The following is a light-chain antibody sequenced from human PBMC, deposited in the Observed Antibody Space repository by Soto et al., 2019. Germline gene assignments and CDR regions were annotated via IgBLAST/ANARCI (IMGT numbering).Light chain of an antibody. Sequence: QAVVTQPPSASGTPGQRVTISCSGSSSNIGTNTVNWYQHLPGTAPKLLIYSINQRPSGVPDRFSGSKSGTSASLAISGLQSEDEADYYCAAWDDSLSGPVFGGGTKLTVL. V-gene: IGLV1-44*01. CDR2: SIN. CDR1: SSNIGTNT. CDR3: AAWDDSLSGPV. J-gene: IGLJ2*01.